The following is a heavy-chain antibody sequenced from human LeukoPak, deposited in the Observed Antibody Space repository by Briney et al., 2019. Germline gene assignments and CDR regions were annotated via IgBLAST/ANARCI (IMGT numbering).Heavy chain of an antibody. CDR1: GFTFSSSG. CDR2: ISSGSSYT. J-gene: IGHJ4*02. Sequence: PGGSLRLSCAASGFTFSSSGMNWVRQAPGKGLEWVSSISSGSSYTYYADSVKGRFTISRDNAKNSLYLQMNSLRAEDTAVYYCANIPAALYWGQGTLVTVSS. CDR3: ANIPAALY. V-gene: IGHV3-21*01. D-gene: IGHD2-2*01.